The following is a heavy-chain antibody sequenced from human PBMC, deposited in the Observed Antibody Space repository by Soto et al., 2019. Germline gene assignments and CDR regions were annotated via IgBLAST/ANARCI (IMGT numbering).Heavy chain of an antibody. CDR1: GYTFTGHY. V-gene: IGHV1-2*02. D-gene: IGHD1-26*01. J-gene: IGHJ4*02. CDR2: IGPESGAT. CDR3: GRGRSGQIVVFY. Sequence: ASVKVSCKTSGYTFTGHYIHWVRQAPQQGPEWMGEIGPESGATRYAQKFRGRVTMTMDTSITTVYMELKNLSPDDTAVYYCGRGRSGQIVVFYWGQGTPVTVS.